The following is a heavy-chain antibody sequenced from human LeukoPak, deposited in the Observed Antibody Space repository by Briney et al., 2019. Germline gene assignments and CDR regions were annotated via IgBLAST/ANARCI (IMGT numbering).Heavy chain of an antibody. Sequence: GGSLRLSCAASGFTFSSYGMHWVRQAPGKGLEWVAFIRYDGSNKYYADSVKGRFTISRDNSKNTLYLQMNSLRAEDTAVYYCAKGPGYSSSWYVDYWGQGTLVTVSS. J-gene: IGHJ4*02. V-gene: IGHV3-30*02. CDR3: AKGPGYSSSWYVDY. D-gene: IGHD6-13*01. CDR2: IRYDGSNK. CDR1: GFTFSSYG.